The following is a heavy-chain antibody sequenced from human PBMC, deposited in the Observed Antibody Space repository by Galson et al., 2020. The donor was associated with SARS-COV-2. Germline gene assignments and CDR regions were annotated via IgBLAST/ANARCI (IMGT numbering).Heavy chain of an antibody. CDR2: ISDSGGRT. Sequence: GGSLRLSCAASGFTFSRYGMHWVRQAPGKGLEWVSTISDSGGRTYNADSVKGRFTISRDNSKNTLYLQMNSLRAEDTAVYYCAKYYYGSSGYSRYAFDIWGQGTMVTVSS. CDR3: AKYYYGSSGYSRYAFDI. V-gene: IGHV3-23*01. D-gene: IGHD3-22*01. CDR1: GFTFSRYG. J-gene: IGHJ3*02.